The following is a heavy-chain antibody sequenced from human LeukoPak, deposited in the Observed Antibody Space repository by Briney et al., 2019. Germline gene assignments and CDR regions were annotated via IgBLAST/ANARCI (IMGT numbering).Heavy chain of an antibody. V-gene: IGHV1-46*01. D-gene: IGHD2-15*01. CDR3: ARSRCSGGSCYGSHWFDP. Sequence: GASVKVSCKASGYTFTSYYMHWVRQAPGQGLEWMGIINPSGGSTSYAQKFQGRVTMTRDTSTSTVYMELSSLRSEDTAVYYCARSRCSGGSCYGSHWFDPWGQGTLVTVSS. CDR1: GYTFTSYY. J-gene: IGHJ5*02. CDR2: INPSGGST.